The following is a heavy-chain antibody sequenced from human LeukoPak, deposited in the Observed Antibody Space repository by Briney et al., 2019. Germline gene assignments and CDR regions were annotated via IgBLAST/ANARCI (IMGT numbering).Heavy chain of an antibody. J-gene: IGHJ3*02. CDR1: GDSISDYY. V-gene: IGHV4-59*01. Sequence: PSETLSLTCTVSGDSISDYYWSWIRQPPGKGLEWIGYIYYSGSTNYIPSLKSRVTISVDTSKNQFSLKLSSVTAADTAVYYCARVLARGMAVAGDAFDIWGQGTMVTASS. CDR3: ARVLARGMAVAGDAFDI. D-gene: IGHD6-19*01. CDR2: IYYSGST.